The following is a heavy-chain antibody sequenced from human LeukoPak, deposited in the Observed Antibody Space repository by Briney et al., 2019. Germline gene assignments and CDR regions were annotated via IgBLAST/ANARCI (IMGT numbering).Heavy chain of an antibody. J-gene: IGHJ4*02. D-gene: IGHD6-13*01. CDR2: ISWNSGSI. V-gene: IGHV3-9*01. CDR1: GFTFDDYA. Sequence: GRSLRLSCAASGFTFDDYAIHWVRQAPGKGLEWVSGISWNSGSIGYADSVKGRFTISRDNAKNSLYLQMNSLRAEDTALYYCARGYSSSWYGLWDYWGQGTLVTVSS. CDR3: ARGYSSSWYGLWDY.